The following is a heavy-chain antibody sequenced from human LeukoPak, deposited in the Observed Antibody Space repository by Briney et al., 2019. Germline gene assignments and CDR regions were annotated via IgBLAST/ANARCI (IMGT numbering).Heavy chain of an antibody. Sequence: PGGSLRLSCAASGFTFSSYGMHWARQAPGKGLEWVAFIRYDGSNKYYADSVKGRFTISRDNSKNTLYLQMNSLRAEDTAVYYCAKDRRPRIAAAGTPPDYWGQGTLVTVSS. V-gene: IGHV3-30*02. CDR2: IRYDGSNK. CDR1: GFTFSSYG. D-gene: IGHD6-13*01. CDR3: AKDRRPRIAAAGTPPDY. J-gene: IGHJ4*02.